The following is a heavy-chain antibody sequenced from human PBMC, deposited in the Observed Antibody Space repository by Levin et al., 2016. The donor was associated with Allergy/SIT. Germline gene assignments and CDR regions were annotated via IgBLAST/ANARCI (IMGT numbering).Heavy chain of an antibody. CDR1: GGTFHNYA. D-gene: IGHD5-24*01. Sequence: SVKVSCKASGGTFHNYAIIWVRQAPGQRPEWMGVIIPIFGTTNLAQPFQDRVTLTSDESSTTVYMELRSLRSEDTAIYYCATGSGRWLHSYCDSWGQGSLVTVSS. CDR3: ATGSGRWLHSYCDS. CDR2: IIPIFGTT. J-gene: IGHJ4*02. V-gene: IGHV1-69*13.